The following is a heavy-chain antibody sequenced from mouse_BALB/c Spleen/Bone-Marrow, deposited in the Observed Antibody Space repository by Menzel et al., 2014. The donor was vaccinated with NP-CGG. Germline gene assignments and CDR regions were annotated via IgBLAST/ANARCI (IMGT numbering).Heavy chain of an antibody. CDR1: GFNIKDTY. CDR2: IDPENGNI. J-gene: IGHJ2*01. CDR3: TRRGFDF. Sequence: VQLKHSGAELVKPGASVKLSCTASGFNIKDTYIHWVKRRPEQGLEWIGRIDPENGNIKYDPKFQVKATITADTSSNTAYLQLSSLTSEDTAVYYCTRRGFDFWGQGTTLTVSS. V-gene: IGHV14-3*02.